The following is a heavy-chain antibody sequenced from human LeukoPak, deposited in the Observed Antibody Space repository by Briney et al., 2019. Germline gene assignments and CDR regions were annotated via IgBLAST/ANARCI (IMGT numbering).Heavy chain of an antibody. D-gene: IGHD1-26*01. Sequence: ASVKVSCKASGYTFTSYNINWVRQATGQGFEWMGWMNPNSGNTGYAQKFQGRLTMTRNTSISTAYMELSSLRSEDTAVYYCARAPAGDIGGGSYSIDYWGQGTLVTVSS. CDR1: GYTFTSYN. CDR2: MNPNSGNT. J-gene: IGHJ4*02. CDR3: ARAPAGDIGGGSYSIDY. V-gene: IGHV1-8*01.